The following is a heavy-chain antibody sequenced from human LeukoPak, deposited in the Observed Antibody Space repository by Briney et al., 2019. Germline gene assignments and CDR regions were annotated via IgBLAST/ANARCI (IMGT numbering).Heavy chain of an antibody. CDR3: AREGSGGSENDAFDI. CDR1: GFTFSSYW. CDR2: IKQDGSEK. Sequence: HAGGSLRLSCAASGFTFSSYWMSWVRQAPGKGLEWVANIKQDGSEKYYVDSVKGRFTISRDNAKNSLYLQMNSLRAEDTAVYYCAREGSGGSENDAFDIWGQGTMVTVSS. V-gene: IGHV3-7*01. D-gene: IGHD3-10*01. J-gene: IGHJ3*02.